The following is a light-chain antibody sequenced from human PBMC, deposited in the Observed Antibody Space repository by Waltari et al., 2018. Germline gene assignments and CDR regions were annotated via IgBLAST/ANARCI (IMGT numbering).Light chain of an antibody. CDR3: QQYGSSPSWT. V-gene: IGKV3-20*01. CDR1: QSVSSSY. J-gene: IGKJ1*01. Sequence: EIVLTQSPGTLSLSPGERATLSCRASQSVSSSYLAGYQQKPGQAPRLLIDGASSRATGIPDRFSGSGSGTDFTLTISRLEPEDFAVYYCQQYGSSPSWTFGQGTKVEIK. CDR2: GAS.